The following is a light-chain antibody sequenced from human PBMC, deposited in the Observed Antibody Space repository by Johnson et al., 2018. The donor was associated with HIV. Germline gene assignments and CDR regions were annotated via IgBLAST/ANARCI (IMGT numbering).Light chain of an antibody. CDR2: ENN. V-gene: IGLV1-51*02. CDR3: ETWDSSLSGV. Sequence: QSVLTQPPSVSAAPGQKVTFSCSGSSSNIGENFVSWYQHLPGTAPKLLIYENNKRPSGITDRFSGSKSGTSATLGITGLQTGDEADYYCETWDSSLSGVFGTGTKVTVL. CDR1: SSNIGENF. J-gene: IGLJ1*01.